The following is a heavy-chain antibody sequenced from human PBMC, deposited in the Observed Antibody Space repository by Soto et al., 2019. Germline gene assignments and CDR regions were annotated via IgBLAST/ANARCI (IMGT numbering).Heavy chain of an antibody. V-gene: IGHV3-66*01. D-gene: IGHD4-17*01. Sequence: GGSLRLSCAASGFTVSSNYMSWVRQAPGKGLEWVSVIYSGSSKYYADSVKGRFTISRDNSKNTLYLQMNSLRAEDTAVYYCAREDTVTTSDYYYYYYMDVWGKGTTVTVSS. CDR1: GFTVSSNY. CDR2: IYSGSSK. J-gene: IGHJ6*03. CDR3: AREDTVTTSDYYYYYYMDV.